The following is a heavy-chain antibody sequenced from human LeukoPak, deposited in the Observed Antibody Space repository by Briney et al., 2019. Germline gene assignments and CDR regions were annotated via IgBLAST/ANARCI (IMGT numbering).Heavy chain of an antibody. V-gene: IGHV3-11*04. D-gene: IGHD3-16*01. CDR1: GGSFSGYY. Sequence: LSLTCAVYGGSFSGYYWSWIRQPPGKGLEWVSYISSSSSTIYYADSVKGRFTISRDNAKNSLYLQMNSLRAEDTAVYYCARALRNLDYWGQGTLVTVSS. J-gene: IGHJ4*02. CDR3: ARALRNLDY. CDR2: ISSSSSTI.